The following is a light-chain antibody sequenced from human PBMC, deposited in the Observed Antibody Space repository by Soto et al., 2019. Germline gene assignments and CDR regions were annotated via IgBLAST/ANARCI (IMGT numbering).Light chain of an antibody. V-gene: IGKV3-20*01. CDR2: GAS. CDR3: QQCGSSPPWT. J-gene: IGKJ1*01. CDR1: QSVSNSY. Sequence: GSLSCWASQSVSNSYLAWYQQRPGQAPRLLIYGASIRATGIPDRFSGSGSGTDFTLTISRLEPEDFAVYYCQQCGSSPPWTFGQGTKVEIK.